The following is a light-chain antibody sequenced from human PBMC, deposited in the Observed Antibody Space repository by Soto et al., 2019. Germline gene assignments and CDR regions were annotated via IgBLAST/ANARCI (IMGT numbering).Light chain of an antibody. CDR2: SND. J-gene: IGLJ2*01. Sequence: QSVLTQSPSASGTPGQRVSISCSGSTSNIVTNTVSWYQHVPGTAPKLLIYSNDQRPSAVPGRFSGSKSGTSASLAISGLLSEDEADYYCATWDDSLNVVFGGGTQLTVL. CDR3: ATWDDSLNVV. CDR1: TSNIVTNT. V-gene: IGLV1-44*01.